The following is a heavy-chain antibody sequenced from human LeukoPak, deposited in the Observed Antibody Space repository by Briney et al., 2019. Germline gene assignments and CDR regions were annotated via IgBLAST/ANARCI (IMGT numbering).Heavy chain of an antibody. CDR3: ARDLLDSSGWSN. D-gene: IGHD6-19*01. CDR1: GYTFTGHY. V-gene: IGHV1-2*02. J-gene: IGHJ4*02. CDR2: INPQSGAT. Sequence: ASVKVSCKASGYTFTGHYMHWVRQAPGQGLEWMAWINPQSGATKYAEKFQGRVTMTRDTSISAAYMELSGLRSDDTALYYCARDLLDSSGWSNWGQGTLVTVSS.